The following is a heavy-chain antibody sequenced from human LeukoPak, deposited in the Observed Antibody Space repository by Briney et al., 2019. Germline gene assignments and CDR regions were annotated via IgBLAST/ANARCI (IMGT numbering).Heavy chain of an antibody. V-gene: IGHV4-59*12. Sequence: SETLSLTCAVSGGSISSYYWSWIRQPPGKGLEWIGYIYYSGTTNYNPSLKSRVTISVDTSKNQFSLNLISVTAADTAVYFCARGRGGGGSSNNWFDPWGQGTLVTVSS. CDR3: ARGRGGGGSSNNWFDP. D-gene: IGHD2-15*01. J-gene: IGHJ5*02. CDR2: IYYSGTT. CDR1: GGSISSYY.